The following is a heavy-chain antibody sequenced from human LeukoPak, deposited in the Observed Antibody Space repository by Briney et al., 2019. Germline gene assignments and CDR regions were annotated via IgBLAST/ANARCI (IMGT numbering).Heavy chain of an antibody. Sequence: ASVKVSCKASGYTFTGCYMHWVRQAPGQGLEWMGWINPNSGGTNYAQKFQGRVTMTRDTSISTAYMELSRLRSDDTAVYYCARVTSHYDFWSGFDYWAQGTLVTVSS. CDR3: ARVTSHYDFWSGFDY. CDR1: GYTFTGCY. CDR2: INPNSGGT. D-gene: IGHD3-3*01. J-gene: IGHJ4*02. V-gene: IGHV1-2*02.